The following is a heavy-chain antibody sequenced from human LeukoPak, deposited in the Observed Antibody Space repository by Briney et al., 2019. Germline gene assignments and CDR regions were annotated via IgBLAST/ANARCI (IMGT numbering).Heavy chain of an antibody. J-gene: IGHJ6*02. Sequence: GGSLRLSCAASGFTVSSNYMSWVRQAPGKGLEWVSVIYSGGSTYYADSVKGRFTISRDNSKNTLYLQMNSLRAEDTAVYYCARDLSYYDGSGYTHHYYYGMDVWGQGTTVTVSS. CDR3: ARDLSYYDGSGYTHHYYYGMDV. V-gene: IGHV3-53*01. D-gene: IGHD3-22*01. CDR1: GFTVSSNY. CDR2: IYSGGST.